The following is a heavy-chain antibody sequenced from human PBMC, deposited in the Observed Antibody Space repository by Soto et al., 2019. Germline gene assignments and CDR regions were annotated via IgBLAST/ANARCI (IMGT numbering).Heavy chain of an antibody. CDR2: INHSGST. D-gene: IGHD4-17*01. J-gene: IGHJ4*02. CDR1: GGSFSGYY. V-gene: IGHV4-34*01. Sequence: QVQLQQWGAGLLKPSETLSLTCAVYGGSFSGYYWSWIRQPPGKGLEWIGEINHSGSTNYNPSLKSRVTISVDTSKNQFSLKLSSVTAADTAVYYCARAQDGDYYFDYWGQGTLVTVSS. CDR3: ARAQDGDYYFDY.